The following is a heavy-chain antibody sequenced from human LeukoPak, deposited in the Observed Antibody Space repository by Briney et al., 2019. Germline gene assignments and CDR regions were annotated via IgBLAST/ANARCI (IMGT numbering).Heavy chain of an antibody. V-gene: IGHV3-20*04. CDR2: INWNGGST. J-gene: IGHJ4*02. CDR1: GFTFDDYG. Sequence: GGSLRLSCAASGFTFDDYGMSWVRHAPGKGLEWVSGINWNGGSTGYADSVKGRFTISRDNAKNSLYLQMNSLRAEDTALYYCARESGYSYGYYFDYWGQGTLVTVSS. CDR3: ARESGYSYGYYFDY. D-gene: IGHD5-18*01.